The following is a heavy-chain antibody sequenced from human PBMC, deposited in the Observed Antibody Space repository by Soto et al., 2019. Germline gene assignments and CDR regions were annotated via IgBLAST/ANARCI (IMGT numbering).Heavy chain of an antibody. CDR2: IYYSEST. CDR1: GGSVSSGSYY. J-gene: IGHJ4*02. CDR3: AISAVAGPFDY. V-gene: IGHV4-61*01. Sequence: PSETLSLTCTVSGGSVSSGSYYWSWIRQPPGKGLEWIGYIYYSESTNYNPSLKSRVTISVDTSKNQFSLKLSSVTAADTAVYYCAISAVAGPFDYWGQGTLVTVSS. D-gene: IGHD6-19*01.